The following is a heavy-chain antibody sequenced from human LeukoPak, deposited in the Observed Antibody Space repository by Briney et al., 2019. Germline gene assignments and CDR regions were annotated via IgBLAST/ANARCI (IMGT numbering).Heavy chain of an antibody. CDR3: ARNRRATYYYGSGSQYFDY. D-gene: IGHD3-10*01. CDR2: IYHSGST. V-gene: IGHV4-38-2*02. Sequence: SETLSLTCTVSGYSISSGYYWGWIRQPPGKGLEWIGSIYHSGSTYYNPSLKSRVTISVDTSKNQFSLKLSSVTAADTAVYYCARNRRATYYYGSGSQYFDYWGQGTLVTVSS. J-gene: IGHJ4*02. CDR1: GYSISSGYY.